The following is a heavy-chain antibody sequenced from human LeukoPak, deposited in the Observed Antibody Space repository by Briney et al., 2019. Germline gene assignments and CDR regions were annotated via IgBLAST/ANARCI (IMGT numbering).Heavy chain of an antibody. CDR3: ARIFSLSRMITMVRGGLDY. D-gene: IGHD3-10*01. CDR2: IYYSGST. Sequence: ASETLSLTCTVSGGSISSSSYYWGWIRQPPGKGLEWIGSIYYSGSTYYNPSLKSRVTISVDTSKNQFSLKLSSVTAADTAVYYCARIFSLSRMITMVRGGLDYWGQGTLVTVSS. V-gene: IGHV4-39*01. CDR1: GGSISSSSYY. J-gene: IGHJ4*02.